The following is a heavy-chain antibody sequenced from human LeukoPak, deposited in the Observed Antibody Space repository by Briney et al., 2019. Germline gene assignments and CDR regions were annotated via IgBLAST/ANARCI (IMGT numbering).Heavy chain of an antibody. CDR2: ISNSGSLI. CDR1: GYTFSTYG. D-gene: IGHD6-19*01. CDR3: ARDRGPNSSGWYVFDY. J-gene: IGHJ4*02. Sequence: PGGSLRLSCVGSGYTFSTYGMNWIRQAPRQGLEWVSYISNSGSLIYYADSVKGRVTISRDSGKNSLYLQMNSLRDEDTAVYYCARDRGPNSSGWYVFDYWGQGTLVTVSS. V-gene: IGHV3-48*02.